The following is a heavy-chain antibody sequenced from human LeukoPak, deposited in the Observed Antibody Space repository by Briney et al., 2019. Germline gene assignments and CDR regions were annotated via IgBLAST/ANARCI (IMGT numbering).Heavy chain of an antibody. V-gene: IGHV4-34*01. D-gene: IGHD1-14*01. Sequence: SSETLSLTCAVYGGSFSGYYWSWIRQPPGKGLEWIGEINHSGSTNYNPSLKSRVTISVDTSKNQFSLKLSSVTAADTAVYYCARREGRTQSFDYWGQGTLVTVSS. J-gene: IGHJ4*02. CDR2: INHSGST. CDR3: ARREGRTQSFDY. CDR1: GGSFSGYY.